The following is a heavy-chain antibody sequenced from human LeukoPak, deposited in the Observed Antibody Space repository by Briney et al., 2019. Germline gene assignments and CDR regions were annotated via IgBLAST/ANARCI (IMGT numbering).Heavy chain of an antibody. CDR3: AAVPFYDTTGYYEDAPDI. CDR2: IVVDSGNT. J-gene: IGHJ3*02. V-gene: IGHV1-58*02. CDR1: GFTFSRSV. Sequence: GASVKVSCKASGFTFSRSVMHWVRQARGQRLEWMGWIVVDSGNTNYAQKFQERVTITRDMSTSTAYMVLSSLRSGDTAAYYCAAVPFYDTTGYYEDAPDIWGQGTMVTVSS. D-gene: IGHD3-22*01.